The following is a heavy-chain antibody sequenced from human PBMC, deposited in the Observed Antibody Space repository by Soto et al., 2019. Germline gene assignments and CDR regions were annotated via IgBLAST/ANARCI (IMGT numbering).Heavy chain of an antibody. Sequence: QVQLQQWGAGLLKPSETLSLTCAVSGGSFSGDFWTWVRQSPGKGLEWIGEISHTGSVNYSPSLKRRISISLDTSTNHLSLSLTSVTAADTAVYYCARAKFDSWSFYYYGLDVWGQGTTVTVSS. CDR3: ARAKFDSWSFYYYGLDV. CDR2: ISHTGSV. CDR1: GGSFSGDF. J-gene: IGHJ6*02. V-gene: IGHV4-34*02. D-gene: IGHD3-3*01.